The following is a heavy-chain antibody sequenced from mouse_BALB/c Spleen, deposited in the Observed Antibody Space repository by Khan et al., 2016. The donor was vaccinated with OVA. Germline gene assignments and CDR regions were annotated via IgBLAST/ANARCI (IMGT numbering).Heavy chain of an antibody. J-gene: IGHJ3*01. CDR1: GFTFSTYG. CDR2: INSGGYYT. D-gene: IGHD4-1*01. V-gene: IGHV5-6*01. CDR3: ASHLTGSFAY. Sequence: EVELVESGGDLMKPGGSLKLSCAASGFTFSTYGMSWVRQTPDKRLEWVATINSGGYYTYYPDSVQGRFSVSRSNAKNTLYLQMSSLKSEDTAMYYCASHLTGSFAYWGQGTLVTGSA.